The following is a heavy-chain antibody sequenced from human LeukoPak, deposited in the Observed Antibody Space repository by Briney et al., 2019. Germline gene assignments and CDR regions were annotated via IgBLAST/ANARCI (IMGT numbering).Heavy chain of an antibody. V-gene: IGHV1-18*01. CDR2: INAYIVNT. J-gene: IGHJ4*02. Sequence: ASVKVSCKASGYTFSSYGFSWVRQAPGQGLEWMGWINAYIVNTNYAQNLQGRVTMTTDTSTSTAYMELRSLRSDDTAVYYCARRQGTTLYFDYWGQGTLVTV. D-gene: IGHD1-1*01. CDR1: GYTFSSYG. CDR3: ARRQGTTLYFDY.